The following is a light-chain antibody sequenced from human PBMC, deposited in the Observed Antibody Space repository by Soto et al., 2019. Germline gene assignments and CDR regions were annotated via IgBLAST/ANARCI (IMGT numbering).Light chain of an antibody. CDR2: AAS. V-gene: IGKV1-8*01. CDR3: QQYSTYSRA. CDR1: QGISSY. J-gene: IGKJ1*01. Sequence: AIRMTQSPSSFSASTGDRVSLTCRASQGISSYLAWYQQKPVKAPKLLIYAASTLQSGVPSRFSGSGSGTEFTLTISSLQPDDFATFYCQQYSTYSRAFGQGTKVDI.